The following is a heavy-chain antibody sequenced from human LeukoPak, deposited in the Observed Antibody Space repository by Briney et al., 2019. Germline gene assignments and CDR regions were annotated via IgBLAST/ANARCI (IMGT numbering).Heavy chain of an antibody. Sequence: SETLSLTCTVSGGSVSSGSYYWSWIRQPPGKGLEWIGYIYYSGSTNYNPSLKCRVTISVDTSKNQFSLKLSSVTAADTAVYYCGRSDYDFWSGPSDAFDIWGQGTMVTVSS. CDR3: GRSDYDFWSGPSDAFDI. J-gene: IGHJ3*02. CDR2: IYYSGST. V-gene: IGHV4-61*01. D-gene: IGHD3-3*01. CDR1: GGSVSSGSYY.